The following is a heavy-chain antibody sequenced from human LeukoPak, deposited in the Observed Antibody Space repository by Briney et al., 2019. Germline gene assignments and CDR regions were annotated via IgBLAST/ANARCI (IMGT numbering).Heavy chain of an antibody. V-gene: IGHV3-74*01. Sequence: GGSLRLSCAASGFTFSIYWMHWVRQAPGKGLVWVSRINSDGSSTIYADSVRGRFTISRDNAKNTLYLQMSSLGAEDTAVYYCARLGGYDPIDYWDQGTLVTVSS. J-gene: IGHJ4*02. CDR3: ARLGGYDPIDY. CDR1: GFTFSIYW. CDR2: INSDGSST. D-gene: IGHD5-12*01.